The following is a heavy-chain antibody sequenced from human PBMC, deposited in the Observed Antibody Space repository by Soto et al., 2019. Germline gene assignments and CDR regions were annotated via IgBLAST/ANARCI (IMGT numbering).Heavy chain of an antibody. V-gene: IGHV3-21*01. D-gene: IGHD3-10*01. J-gene: IGHJ5*02. CDR1: GFTFSTYN. CDR2: IPSSTSYI. Sequence: VQLVESGGGLVKPGGSLRLSCAASGFTFSTYNMNWVRQAPGKGLEWVSSIPSSTSYIFYADSVKGRFTISRDNAKNSLYLQMNSLRAEDTAVYYCARDFGGILRFGESWGQGTLVTVSS. CDR3: ARDFGGILRFGES.